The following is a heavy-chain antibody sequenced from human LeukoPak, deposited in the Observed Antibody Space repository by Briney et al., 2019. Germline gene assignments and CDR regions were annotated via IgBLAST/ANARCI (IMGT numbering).Heavy chain of an antibody. D-gene: IGHD4-11*01. J-gene: IGHJ4*01. Sequence: ASVKVSCKTSGYTFTGYYIHWVRQAPGQGLEWMGWINPGSGATIYAQKFQGRVTMTRYTSINIAYMELRSLTSDDTAVYYCARSPDYSRFDYWGHGTLVTVSS. CDR2: INPGSGAT. CDR1: GYTFTGYY. V-gene: IGHV1-2*02. CDR3: ARSPDYSRFDY.